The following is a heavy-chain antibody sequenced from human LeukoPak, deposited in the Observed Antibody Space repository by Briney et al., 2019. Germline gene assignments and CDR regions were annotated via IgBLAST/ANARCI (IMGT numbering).Heavy chain of an antibody. Sequence: SGGSLRLSCAASGFTFDDYGMSWVRQAPGKGLEWVSGINWNGGSTGYADSVKGRFTISRDNAKNSLYLQMNSLRAEDTALYYCARADLGYCSSTSCSGADYWGQGTLVTVSS. CDR2: INWNGGST. V-gene: IGHV3-20*04. CDR1: GFTFDDYG. J-gene: IGHJ4*02. D-gene: IGHD2-2*01. CDR3: ARADLGYCSSTSCSGADY.